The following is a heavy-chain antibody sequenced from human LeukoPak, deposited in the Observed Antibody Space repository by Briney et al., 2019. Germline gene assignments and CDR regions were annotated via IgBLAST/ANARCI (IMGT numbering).Heavy chain of an antibody. D-gene: IGHD3-10*01. Sequence: GGSLRLSCAASGFTVSRNYMSWVRQAPGKGLDYIGRIKSKTDGGTTDYAAPVKGRFTISRDDSKNTLYLQMNSLKSEDTAVYYCTTVGYGSGSSSFGDYFDYWGQGTLVTVSS. CDR3: TTVGYGSGSSSFGDYFDY. V-gene: IGHV3-15*01. CDR1: GFTVSRNY. J-gene: IGHJ4*02. CDR2: IKSKTDGGTT.